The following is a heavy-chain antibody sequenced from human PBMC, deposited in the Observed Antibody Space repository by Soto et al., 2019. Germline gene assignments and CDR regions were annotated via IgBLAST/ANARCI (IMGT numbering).Heavy chain of an antibody. CDR2: IWYDGSNK. CDR1: GFTFSSYG. V-gene: IGHV3-33*01. Sequence: GSLRLSCAASGFTFSSYGIHWVRQAPGKGLEWVAVIWYDGSNKYYADSVKGRFTISRDNSKNTLYLQMNSLRAEDTAVYYCARDCAXYSSGWYQRGVFDYWGQGTLVTVSS. D-gene: IGHD6-19*01. J-gene: IGHJ4*02. CDR3: ARDCAXYSSGWYQRGVFDY.